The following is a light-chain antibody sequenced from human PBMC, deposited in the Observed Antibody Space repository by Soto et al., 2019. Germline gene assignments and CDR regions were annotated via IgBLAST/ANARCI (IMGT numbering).Light chain of an antibody. V-gene: IGKV3-15*01. CDR1: QSVSSK. CDR3: QQYNNWPQT. J-gene: IGKJ2*01. Sequence: EIVMTQSPSTLSVSPGERATLSCSASQSVSSKLAWYQQKPGQAPRLLIYGASTRATGIPARFSGSGSGTEFTLSISRLQSEDVAVYYCQQYNNWPQTFGQGTKLEIK. CDR2: GAS.